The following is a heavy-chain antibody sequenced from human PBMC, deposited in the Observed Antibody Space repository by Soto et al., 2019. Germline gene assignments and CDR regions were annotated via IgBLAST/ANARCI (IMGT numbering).Heavy chain of an antibody. J-gene: IGHJ6*03. CDR3: AREARVTTSYYYYYMDV. Sequence: EVQLVASGGGLVKPGGSLRLSCAASGFTFSSYSMNWVRQAPGKGLEWVSSISSSSSYIYYADSVKGRFTISRDNANNSLYLQMNSLRAEDTAVYYCAREARVTTSYYYYYMDVWGKGTTDTVSS. V-gene: IGHV3-21*01. D-gene: IGHD4-17*01. CDR2: ISSSSSYI. CDR1: GFTFSSYS.